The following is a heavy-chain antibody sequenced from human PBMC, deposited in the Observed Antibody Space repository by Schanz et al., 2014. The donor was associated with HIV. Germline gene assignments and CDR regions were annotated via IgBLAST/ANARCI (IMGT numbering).Heavy chain of an antibody. CDR3: ARVFGRTYGLPDY. V-gene: IGHV3-11*01. CDR1: GFTFTDNY. J-gene: IGHJ4*02. D-gene: IGHD3-10*01. Sequence: VQLLESGGGLVLPGGSLRLSCAVSGFTFTDNYMSWIRQAPGKGLEWLSYISVNGATREYADSVKGRFTISRDNARTSLYLQMNSLRAEDTAVYYCARVFGRTYGLPDYWGQGTLVTVSS. CDR2: ISVNGATR.